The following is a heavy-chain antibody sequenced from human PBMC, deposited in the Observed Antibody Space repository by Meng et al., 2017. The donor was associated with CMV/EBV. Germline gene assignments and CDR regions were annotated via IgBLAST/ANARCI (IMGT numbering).Heavy chain of an antibody. D-gene: IGHD2-2*01. V-gene: IGHV1-69*05. CDR3: ARDLVYCCSSTSCYFDLYYGMDA. Sequence: SVQVSCKAAGGTFSSYAISWVRQAPGQRLEWMGGIIPIFGTANYAQKFQGRVTITTDESTSTAYMELSSLRSEDTAVYYCARDLVYCCSSTSCYFDLYYGMDAWGQGTTVTVSS. J-gene: IGHJ6*02. CDR1: GGTFSSYA. CDR2: IIPIFGTA.